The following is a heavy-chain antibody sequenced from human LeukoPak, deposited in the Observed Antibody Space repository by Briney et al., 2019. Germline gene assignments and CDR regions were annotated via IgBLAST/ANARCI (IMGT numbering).Heavy chain of an antibody. CDR1: GFTYSDNW. V-gene: IGHV3-7*01. Sequence: GGSLRLSCVVSGFTYSDNWMGWVRQAPSERPERVANIKTDGSATYYVDSVKSRFTISRDNATSSLSLQMSSLRDEDTAVYYLPRWRVNAGLDYWGQGTPVTVSS. J-gene: IGHJ4*02. D-gene: IGHD3-3*01. CDR2: IKTDGSAT. CDR3: PRWRVNAGLDY.